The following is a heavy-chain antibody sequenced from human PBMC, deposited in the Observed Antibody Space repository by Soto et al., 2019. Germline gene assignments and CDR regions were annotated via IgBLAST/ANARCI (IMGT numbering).Heavy chain of an antibody. CDR1: GDSVSSNSAA. CDR2: TYYRSKWYN. V-gene: IGHV6-1*01. Sequence: SQTLSLTFAISGDSVSSNSAAWNWIRQSPSRGLEWLGRTYYRSKWYNDYAVSVKSRITINPDTSKNQFSLQLNSVTPEDTAVYYRARGGSSSWYNWFDPWGQGTLVTVSS. D-gene: IGHD6-13*01. CDR3: ARGGSSSWYNWFDP. J-gene: IGHJ5*02.